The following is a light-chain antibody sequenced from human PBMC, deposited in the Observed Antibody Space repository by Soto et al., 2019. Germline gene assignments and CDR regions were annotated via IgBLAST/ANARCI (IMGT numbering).Light chain of an antibody. CDR3: QKYSSVPV. V-gene: IGKV1-27*01. CDR2: AAS. CDR1: QCIRNF. J-gene: IGKJ3*01. Sequence: DIQMTQSPTSLSASVGDRVTITCRASQCIRNFVAWYQQKPGKAPKLLIYAASTLQSGVPSRFSGSGSGTDFTLNLNSLQPEDVATYSCQKYSSVPVFGPGTKVEIK.